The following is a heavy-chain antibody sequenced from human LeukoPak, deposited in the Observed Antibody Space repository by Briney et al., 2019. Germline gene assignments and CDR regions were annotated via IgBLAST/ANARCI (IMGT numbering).Heavy chain of an antibody. J-gene: IGHJ5*01. CDR2: IYYSGTI. D-gene: IGHD3-3*01. CDR3: ARGTIFGAATNWFDS. Sequence: PSETLSLTCTVSGGSMSGYYWSWTRQSPGKGLEWIAYIYYSGTINYNPYLKSRATISVDTSKNQFSLKLSSVTAADTAVYYCARGTIFGAATNWFDSWGQGTLVIVSS. V-gene: IGHV4-59*01. CDR1: GGSMSGYY.